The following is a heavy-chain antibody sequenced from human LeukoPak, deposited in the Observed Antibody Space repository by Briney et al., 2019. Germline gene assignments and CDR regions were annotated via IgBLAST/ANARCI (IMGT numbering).Heavy chain of an antibody. D-gene: IGHD6-19*01. CDR2: IYYSGST. Sequence: SETLSLTCTVSGGSISSYYWSWIRQPPGQGLEWMGYIYYSGSTNNNPSLKSRVTISVDTTKNQFSLKLSSVTAADTAVYYCARRIAVAAWFHPWGQGTLVTVSS. CDR1: GGSISSYY. V-gene: IGHV4-59*08. CDR3: ARRIAVAAWFHP. J-gene: IGHJ5*02.